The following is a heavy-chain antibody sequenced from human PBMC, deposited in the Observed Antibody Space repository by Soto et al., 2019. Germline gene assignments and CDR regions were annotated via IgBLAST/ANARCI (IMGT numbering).Heavy chain of an antibody. CDR3: ASSYYYGPVGRGAFDI. V-gene: IGHV4-59*01. Sequence: RSLTCTVSGGSISSYYWSWIRQPPGKGLEWIGYIYYSGSTNYNPSLKSRVTISVDTSKNQFSLKLSSVTAADTAVYYCASSYYYGPVGRGAFDIWGQGTMVTVSS. J-gene: IGHJ3*02. D-gene: IGHD3-10*01. CDR2: IYYSGST. CDR1: GGSISSYY.